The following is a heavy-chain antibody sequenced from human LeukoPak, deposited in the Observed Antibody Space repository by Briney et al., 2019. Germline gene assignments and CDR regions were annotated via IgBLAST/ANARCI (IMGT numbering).Heavy chain of an antibody. CDR2: VGISSGNT. J-gene: IGHJ4*02. D-gene: IGHD1/OR15-1a*01. Sequence: PGGSLRLSCAASGFTFSDYSMNWVRQAPGKGLEWISYVGISSGNTKYADSVKGRFTISGDKAKNSLYLQMNSLRVEDTAVYYCARGNKYAFDNWGQGTLVTVFS. V-gene: IGHV3-48*01. CDR3: ARGNKYAFDN. CDR1: GFTFSDYS.